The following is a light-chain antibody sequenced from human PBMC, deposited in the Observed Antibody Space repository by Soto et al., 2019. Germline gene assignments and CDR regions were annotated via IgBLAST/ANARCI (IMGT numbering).Light chain of an antibody. CDR3: VLYMGSGISV. J-gene: IGLJ2*01. Sequence: QTVVTQEPSFSVSPGGTVTLTCGLSSGSVSTSYYPSWYQQTPGQAPRTLIYNTNTRSSGVPDRFSGSILGNKAALTIPGGQGDDECDYYWVLYMGSGISVFGGGTKLTVL. CDR1: SGSVSTSYY. V-gene: IGLV8-61*01. CDR2: NTN.